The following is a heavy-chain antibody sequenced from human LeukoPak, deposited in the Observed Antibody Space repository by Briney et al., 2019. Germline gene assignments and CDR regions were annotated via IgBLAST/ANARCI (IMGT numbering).Heavy chain of an antibody. V-gene: IGHV4-39*07. Sequence: SETLSLTCTVSGGSISSSSYYWGWIRQPPGKGLEWIGSIYYSGSTYYSPSLKSRVTISVDTSKNQFSLKLSSVTAADTAVYYCARAWGAAHYFFDSWGQGTRVTVSS. CDR3: ARAWGAAHYFFDS. CDR2: IYYSGST. J-gene: IGHJ4*02. CDR1: GGSISSSSYY. D-gene: IGHD1-26*01.